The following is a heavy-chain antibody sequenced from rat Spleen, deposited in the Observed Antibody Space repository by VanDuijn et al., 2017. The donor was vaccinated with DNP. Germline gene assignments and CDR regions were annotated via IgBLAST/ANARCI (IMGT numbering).Heavy chain of an antibody. Sequence: QVQLKESGPGLVQPSQTLSLTCNVSGFSLTDYSVHWVRQPPGKGLEWMGRIRSGGSTDYNSALKSRLSISRDSSKSQVFLTMNSLQTDDTAVYYCYNNYFDYWGQGVMVTVSS. CDR2: IRSGGST. J-gene: IGHJ2*01. CDR1: GFSLTDYS. D-gene: IGHD1-10*01. CDR3: YNNYFDY. V-gene: IGHV2-19*01.